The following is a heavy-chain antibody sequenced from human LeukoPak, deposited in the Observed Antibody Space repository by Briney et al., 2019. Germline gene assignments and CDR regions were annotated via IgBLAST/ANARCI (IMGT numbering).Heavy chain of an antibody. CDR3: ARDYYGDYNFDY. J-gene: IGHJ4*02. CDR1: GFTFSSYA. Sequence: GGSLRLSCAASGFTFSSYAMSWVRQAPGKGLEWVSGIGATGVSTFYGDSVKGRFTISRDNAKNSLYLQMNSLRAEDTAVYYCARDYYGDYNFDYWGQGTLVTVSS. V-gene: IGHV3-23*01. D-gene: IGHD4-17*01. CDR2: IGATGVST.